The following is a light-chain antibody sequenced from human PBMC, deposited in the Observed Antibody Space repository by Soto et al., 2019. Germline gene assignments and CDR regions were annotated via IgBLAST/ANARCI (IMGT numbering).Light chain of an antibody. Sequence: QSALAQPASVSGSPGQSITISCTGANSDVGGHNYVSWYQQFPGKAPKLMIYEVSNRPSGVSNRFSGSKSGNTASLTISGLQADDEADYYCSSYTNSYTWVFGGGTKLTVL. CDR2: EVS. J-gene: IGLJ2*01. V-gene: IGLV2-14*01. CDR1: NSDVGGHNY. CDR3: SSYTNSYTWV.